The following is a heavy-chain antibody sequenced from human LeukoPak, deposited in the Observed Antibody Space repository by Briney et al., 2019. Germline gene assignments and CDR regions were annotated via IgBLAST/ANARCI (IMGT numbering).Heavy chain of an antibody. D-gene: IGHD2/OR15-2a*01. CDR1: GGSISSYF. V-gene: IGHV4-4*07. J-gene: IGHJ2*01. CDR3: TRLGCNSATCPYLYYDL. Sequence: SETLSLTCTVSGGSISSYFWSWIRQPAGKGLEWIGRINTSGRTNYNPSLKSRLTMSIDSSKNQFSLKLNSVTAADTAVYYCTRLGCNSATCPYLYYDLWGRGTLVTVSS. CDR2: INTSGRT.